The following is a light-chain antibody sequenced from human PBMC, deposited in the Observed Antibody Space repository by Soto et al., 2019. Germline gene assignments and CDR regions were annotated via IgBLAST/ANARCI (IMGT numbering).Light chain of an antibody. CDR3: QQYNSTPFT. J-gene: IGKJ3*01. V-gene: IGKV4-1*01. CDR2: WAS. Sequence: DIVMTPSPDSLAVSLGARATINCKSSQSVLYSSNNKNYLAWYQQKPGQPPKLLIYWASTRESGVPDRFSGSGSGTDFTLTISSLQAEDVAVYYCQQYNSTPFTFGPGTKVEIK. CDR1: QSVLYSSNNKNY.